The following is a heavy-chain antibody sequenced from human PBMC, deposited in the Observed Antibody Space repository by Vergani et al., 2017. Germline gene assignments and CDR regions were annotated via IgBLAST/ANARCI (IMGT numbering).Heavy chain of an antibody. Sequence: QVQLVESGGGVVQPGRSLRLSCAASGFTFSSYAMHWVRQAPGKGLEWVAVISYDGSNKYYADSVKGRFTISRDNSKNTLYLQMNSLRAEDTAVYYCARTKYYDSSGYQAWGQGTLVTVSS. CDR2: ISYDGSNK. J-gene: IGHJ5*02. CDR3: ARTKYYDSSGYQA. V-gene: IGHV3-30-3*01. D-gene: IGHD3-22*01. CDR1: GFTFSSYA.